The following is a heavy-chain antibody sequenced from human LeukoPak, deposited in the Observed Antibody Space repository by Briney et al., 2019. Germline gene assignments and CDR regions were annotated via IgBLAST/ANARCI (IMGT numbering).Heavy chain of an antibody. J-gene: IGHJ5*02. V-gene: IGHV1-46*01. CDR1: GYTFTSYY. D-gene: IGHD6-13*01. Sequence: GASVKVSCKASGYTFTSYYMHWVRQAPGQGVEWMGMINPSGGSTSYAQKFQGRVTMTRDTSTSTVYMELSSLRSEDTAVYYCARSAAAGTGGWGDNWFDPWGQGTLVTVSS. CDR3: ARSAAAGTGGWGDNWFDP. CDR2: INPSGGST.